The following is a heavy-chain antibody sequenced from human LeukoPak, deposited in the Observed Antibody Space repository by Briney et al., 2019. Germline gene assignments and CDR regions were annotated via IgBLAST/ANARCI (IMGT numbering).Heavy chain of an antibody. CDR2: INPDGSGK. V-gene: IGHV3-7*01. CDR1: GFILSTYW. CDR3: ASWGAGGNS. D-gene: IGHD3-16*01. Sequence: GGSLRLSCEASGFILSTYWMNWVRQVPGKGLDWVANINPDGSGKRYVDSVKGRFTIARDNADNSLSLQMNSLRAEDTAVYYCASWGAGGNSWGQGTLVTVSS. J-gene: IGHJ4*02.